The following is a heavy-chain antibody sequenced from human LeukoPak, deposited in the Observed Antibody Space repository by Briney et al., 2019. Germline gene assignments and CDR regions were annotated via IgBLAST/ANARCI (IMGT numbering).Heavy chain of an antibody. D-gene: IGHD4-23*01. CDR2: ISSSGSTI. CDR1: GFTFSDYY. V-gene: IGHV3-11*01. J-gene: IGHJ5*02. Sequence: TGGSLRLSCAASGFTFSDYYMSWIRQAPGKGLEWVSYISSSGSTIYYADSVKGRFTISRDNAKNSLYLQMNSLRAEDTAVYYCARASVTTEVWFDPWGQGTLVTVSS. CDR3: ARASVTTEVWFDP.